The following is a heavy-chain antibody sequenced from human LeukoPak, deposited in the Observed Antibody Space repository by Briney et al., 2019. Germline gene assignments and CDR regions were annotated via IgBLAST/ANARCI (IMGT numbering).Heavy chain of an antibody. Sequence: GGSLRLSCAASGLTFSNFGMHWARQAPGKGLEWVAVISYDGSDQYYIDSVKGRFTISRDNSKNTLYLQMNSLRAEDTAVYYCAKGGHYDSSGYFGPSGYWGQGTLVTVSS. D-gene: IGHD3-22*01. V-gene: IGHV3-30*18. J-gene: IGHJ4*02. CDR3: AKGGHYDSSGYFGPSGY. CDR2: ISYDGSDQ. CDR1: GLTFSNFG.